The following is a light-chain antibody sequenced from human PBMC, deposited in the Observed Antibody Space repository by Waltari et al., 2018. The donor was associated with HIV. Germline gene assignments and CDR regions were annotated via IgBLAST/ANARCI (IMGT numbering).Light chain of an antibody. Sequence: DIVMTQSPDSLVVSLGERATINCKSSQSVLHSSNRNNYLAWYQQKPGQPPKLLIYWASSPGSGVPDRFSGSGSGTDFTLTISSLQAEDVAVYYCQQYFSNPRTFGQGTKVEIK. V-gene: IGKV4-1*01. J-gene: IGKJ1*01. CDR2: WAS. CDR1: QSVLHSSNRNNY. CDR3: QQYFSNPRT.